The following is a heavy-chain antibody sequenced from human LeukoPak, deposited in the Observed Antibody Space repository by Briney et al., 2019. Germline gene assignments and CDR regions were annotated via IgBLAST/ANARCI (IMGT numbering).Heavy chain of an antibody. Sequence: ASVKVSRKASGYTFTSYGINWVRQAPGQGLEWMGWISAYNDNTNYAQKLQGRVTMTTDTSTSTAYMELRSLRSDDTAVYYCATNILVRDIINWFDPWGQGTLVTVSS. CDR3: ATNILVRDIINWFDP. V-gene: IGHV1-18*01. D-gene: IGHD3-10*01. J-gene: IGHJ5*02. CDR2: ISAYNDNT. CDR1: GYTFTSYG.